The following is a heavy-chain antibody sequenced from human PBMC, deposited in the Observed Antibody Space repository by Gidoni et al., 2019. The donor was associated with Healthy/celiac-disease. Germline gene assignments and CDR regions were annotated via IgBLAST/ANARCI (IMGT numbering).Heavy chain of an antibody. Sequence: QVQLVQSGAEVKKPGSSVKVSCKASGGTFSSYAISWVRQAPGQGLEWRGGIIPIFGTATYAQNFRGRFPIPANKSTSTPYMELSSLGSEDPAVYYCARGGAGGDWFDPWGQGTLVTVSS. CDR3: ARGGAGGDWFDP. V-gene: IGHV1-69*06. CDR2: IIPIFGTA. D-gene: IGHD1-26*01. J-gene: IGHJ5*02. CDR1: GGTFSSYA.